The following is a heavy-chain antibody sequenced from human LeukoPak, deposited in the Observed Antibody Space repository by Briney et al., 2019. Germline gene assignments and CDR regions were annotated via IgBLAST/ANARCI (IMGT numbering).Heavy chain of an antibody. V-gene: IGHV2-70*11. Sequence: SGPTLVKPTPALTLTCTFSGFSLSTSGMCVSWIRQPPGKALEWLARIDWDDDKYYSTSLKTRLTISKDTSKNQVVLTMTTMDPVDTATYYCAREDGYNQRAFDYWGQGTLVTVSS. J-gene: IGHJ4*02. CDR1: GFSLSTSGMC. CDR3: AREDGYNQRAFDY. D-gene: IGHD5-24*01. CDR2: IDWDDDK.